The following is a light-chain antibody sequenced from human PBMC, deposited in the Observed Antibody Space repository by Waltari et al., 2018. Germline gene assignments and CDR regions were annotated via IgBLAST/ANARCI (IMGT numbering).Light chain of an antibody. Sequence: QSVLTQPSSASGTPGQRVTISCSGSSSNIGSNYLYWYQQLPGTAPKLLIHTDNQRPSGGPDRFSASKSGAAASVAIRGLRSDEEADYYCAAWDDSLTGRVFGGGTKLTVL. CDR2: TDN. J-gene: IGLJ3*02. CDR3: AAWDDSLTGRV. V-gene: IGLV1-47*01. CDR1: SSNIGSNY.